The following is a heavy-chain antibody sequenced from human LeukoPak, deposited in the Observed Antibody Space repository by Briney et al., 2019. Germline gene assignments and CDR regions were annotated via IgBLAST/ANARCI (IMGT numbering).Heavy chain of an antibody. CDR2: IYFTGNT. CDR1: GGSISNYY. V-gene: IGHV4-59*01. Sequence: PSETLSLTCIVSGGSISNYYWSWIRQPPGGGLEWIGYIYFTGNTNYNPSLKSRVTIILDTSKNQFSLKLSSVTAADTAVYYCARDLGAAAGWFDPWGQGTLVTVSS. J-gene: IGHJ5*02. CDR3: ARDLGAAAGWFDP. D-gene: IGHD6-13*01.